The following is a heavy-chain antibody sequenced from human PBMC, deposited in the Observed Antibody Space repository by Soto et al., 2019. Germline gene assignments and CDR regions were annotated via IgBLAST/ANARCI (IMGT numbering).Heavy chain of an antibody. CDR3: AKDLLGEQETDAFDI. V-gene: IGHV3-30*18. D-gene: IGHD3-16*01. CDR2: ISYDGSNK. Sequence: QVQLVESGGGVVQPGRSLRLSCAASGFTFSSYGMHWVRQAPGKGLEWVAVISYDGSNKYYADSVKGRFTISRDNSKNTLYLQMNSLRAEDTAVYYCAKDLLGEQETDAFDIWGQGTMVTVSS. J-gene: IGHJ3*02. CDR1: GFTFSSYG.